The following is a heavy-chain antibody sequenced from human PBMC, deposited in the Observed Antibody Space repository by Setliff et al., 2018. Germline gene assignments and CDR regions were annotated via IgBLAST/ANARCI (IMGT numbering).Heavy chain of an antibody. V-gene: IGHV4-59*01. Sequence: SETLSLTCTVSGGSLSTYYWSWIRQSPGRGLEYIGYVYYNGAADYSPSFKSRVTLSVDTSKNQFSLKLTSVTAADTAVYYCARGGTFRYFDYWGQGTPGTVSS. J-gene: IGHJ4*02. CDR3: ARGGTFRYFDY. CDR2: VYYNGAA. CDR1: GGSLSTYY. D-gene: IGHD5-12*01.